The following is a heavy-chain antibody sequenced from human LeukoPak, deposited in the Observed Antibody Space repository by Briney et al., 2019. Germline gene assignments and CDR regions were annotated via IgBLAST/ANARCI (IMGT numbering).Heavy chain of an antibody. V-gene: IGHV3-23*01. D-gene: IGHD3-10*01. CDR1: GFTFSSYA. CDR2: ISGSGGST. Sequence: GASLRLSCAASGFTFSSYAMSWVRQAPGKGLEWVSAISGSGGSTYYADSVKGRFTISRDNSKNTLYLQMNSLRAEDTAVYYCAKVGYYGSGSYYIIATNYYGMDVWGKGTTVTVSS. CDR3: AKVGYYGSGSYYIIATNYYGMDV. J-gene: IGHJ6*04.